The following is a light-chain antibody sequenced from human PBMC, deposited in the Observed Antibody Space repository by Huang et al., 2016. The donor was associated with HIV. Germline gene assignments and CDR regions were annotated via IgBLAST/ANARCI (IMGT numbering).Light chain of an antibody. Sequence: DIQMTQSPTSLSASVGDRVTITCRASQSITHYLNWYQQKPGTVPKLLIYAASGLQSGVPSRFSGRGSGTDCTLTISSLQPDDLATYCCQQSSTTPWTFGQGTKVELK. CDR3: QQSSTTPWT. J-gene: IGKJ1*01. CDR2: AAS. V-gene: IGKV1-39*01. CDR1: QSITHY.